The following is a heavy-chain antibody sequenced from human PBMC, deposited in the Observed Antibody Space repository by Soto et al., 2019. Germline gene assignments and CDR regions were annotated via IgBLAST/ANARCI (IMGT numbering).Heavy chain of an antibody. Sequence: EVQLLESGGGLVQPGGSLRLSCAASGFTFSSYAMSWVRQAPGKGLEWVSAISGSGGSTYYADSVKGRVTISRDNSKNTLYLQLNSLRAEDTAVYYCAKEEYRSGWYSDTYGSDVWGQGTTVTVSS. CDR3: AKEEYRSGWYSDTYGSDV. D-gene: IGHD6-19*01. CDR2: ISGSGGST. CDR1: GFTFSSYA. V-gene: IGHV3-23*01. J-gene: IGHJ6*02.